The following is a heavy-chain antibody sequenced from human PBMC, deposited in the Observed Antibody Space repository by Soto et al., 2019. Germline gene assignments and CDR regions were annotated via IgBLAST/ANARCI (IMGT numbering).Heavy chain of an antibody. Sequence: QLQLQESGPGLVKPSETLSLTCSVSDDSINSDKYYWGWIRQPPGKGLEWIGSIYYRGNAYYNPSLQNRVTISLDKSRSQFSLKLNSVTAADSAVYFCARLEELATISYYFDFWCPGALGTVSS. CDR1: DDSINSDKYY. J-gene: IGHJ4*02. V-gene: IGHV4-39*01. CDR2: IYYRGNA. D-gene: IGHD1-1*01. CDR3: ARLEELATISYYFDF.